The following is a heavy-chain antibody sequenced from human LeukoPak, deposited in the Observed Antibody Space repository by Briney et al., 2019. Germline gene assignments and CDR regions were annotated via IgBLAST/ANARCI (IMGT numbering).Heavy chain of an antibody. CDR2: IYYSGST. Sequence: SQTLSLTCTVSGGSISSGGYYWSWIRQHPGEGLEWIGYIYYSGSTYYNPSLKSRVTISVDTSKNQFSLKLSSVTAADTAVYYCARGVERYYFDYWGQGTLVTVSS. V-gene: IGHV4-31*03. CDR3: ARGVERYYFDY. CDR1: GGSISSGGYY. J-gene: IGHJ4*02. D-gene: IGHD3-16*01.